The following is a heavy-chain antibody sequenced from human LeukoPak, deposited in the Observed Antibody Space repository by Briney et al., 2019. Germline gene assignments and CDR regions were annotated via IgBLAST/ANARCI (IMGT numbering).Heavy chain of an antibody. V-gene: IGHV3-66*01. D-gene: IGHD2-2*01. CDR3: ARDCSSSTCQDL. CDR1: GFTVNSNY. J-gene: IGHJ5*02. CDR2: IWSGGTT. Sequence: GGSLRPSCAASGFTVNSNYMTWVRQAPGKGLEWVSSIWSGGTTYYADSVKGRFSVSRDNSKNTLFLQMNSLRVEDTALYYCARDCSSSTCQDLWGQGTLVTVSS.